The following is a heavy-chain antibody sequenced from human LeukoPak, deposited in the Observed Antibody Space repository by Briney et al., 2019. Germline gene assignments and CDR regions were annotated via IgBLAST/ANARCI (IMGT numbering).Heavy chain of an antibody. D-gene: IGHD3-22*01. J-gene: IGHJ4*02. CDR3: TRGGYYDNSGAADY. V-gene: IGHV3-20*04. CDR1: GFTSDDFG. Sequence: GGSLRLSCAASGFTSDDFGMSWVRQAPGKGLEWVSGINWNGDITGYVDSVKGRFTISRDNAKNSLYLQMNSLRAEDTALYYCTRGGYYDNSGAADYWGQGTLVTVSS. CDR2: INWNGDIT.